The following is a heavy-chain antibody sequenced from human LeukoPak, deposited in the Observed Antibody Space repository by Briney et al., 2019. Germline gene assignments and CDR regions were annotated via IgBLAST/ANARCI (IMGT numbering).Heavy chain of an antibody. V-gene: IGHV7-4-1*02. D-gene: IGHD3-9*01. CDR1: GYTFTSYA. Sequence: ASVKVSCKASGYTFTSYAMNWVRQAPGQGLEWMGWINTNTGNPTYAQGFTGRFVFSLDTSVSTAYLQISSLKAEDTAVYYCARAPTYYDILTGYSTGDARGPLDYWGQGTLVTVSS. CDR2: INTNTGNP. CDR3: ARAPTYYDILTGYSTGDARGPLDY. J-gene: IGHJ4*02.